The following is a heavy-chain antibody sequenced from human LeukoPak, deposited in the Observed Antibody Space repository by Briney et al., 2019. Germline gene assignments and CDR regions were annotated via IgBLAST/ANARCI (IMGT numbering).Heavy chain of an antibody. D-gene: IGHD1-26*01. J-gene: IGHJ4*02. Sequence: GASVKVSCKASGYTFTSYYMHWVRQAPGQGLEWMGIINPSSGSTSYAQEFQGRVTMTRDTSTSTVYMELSSLRSEDTAVYYCARDTTAGGSYDYWGQGTLVTVPS. V-gene: IGHV1-46*01. CDR2: INPSSGST. CDR1: GYTFTSYY. CDR3: ARDTTAGGSYDY.